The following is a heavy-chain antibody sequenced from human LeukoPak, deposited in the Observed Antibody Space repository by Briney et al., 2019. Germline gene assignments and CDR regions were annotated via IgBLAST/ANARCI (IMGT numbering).Heavy chain of an antibody. V-gene: IGHV6-1*01. CDR2: TFYRSKWYN. CDR3: AREAAAGWVDY. Sequence: SQTLSLTCAISGDTVSSNSGVWTWIRQSPSRGVEWLGRTFYRSKWYNHYAVSVKSRITINPDTSKNQFSLQLNSVTPEDTAVYYCAREAAAGWVDYWGQGTLVTVSS. CDR1: GDTVSSNSGV. D-gene: IGHD6-13*01. J-gene: IGHJ4*02.